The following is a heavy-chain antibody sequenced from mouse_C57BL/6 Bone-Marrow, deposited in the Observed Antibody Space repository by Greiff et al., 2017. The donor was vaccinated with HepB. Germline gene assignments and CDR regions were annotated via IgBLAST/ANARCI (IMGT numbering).Heavy chain of an antibody. D-gene: IGHD1-3*01. CDR3: ARSGGRAGEKAMDY. Sequence: QVQLQQPGAELVKPGASVKMSCKASGYTFTSYWITWVKQRPGQGLEWIGVIYPGSCSTNYNEKFKSKATLTVDTSSSTAYMQLSSLTTEDTAVYDSARSGGRAGEKAMDYWGQGTSVTVSS. CDR1: GYTFTSYW. V-gene: IGHV1-55*01. CDR2: IYPGSCST. J-gene: IGHJ4*01.